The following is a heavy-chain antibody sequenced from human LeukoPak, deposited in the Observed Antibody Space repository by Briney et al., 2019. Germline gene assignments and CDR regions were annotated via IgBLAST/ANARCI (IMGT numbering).Heavy chain of an antibody. D-gene: IGHD5-12*01. CDR3: AIDLLYGYSGYDWRYYYYMDV. Sequence: PSETLSLTCTVSGYSISSGYYWGWIRQPPGKGLEWIGSIYHSGSTYYNPSLKSRVTISVDTSKNQFSLKLSSVTAADTAVYYCAIDLLYGYSGYDWRYYYYMDVWGKGTTVTVSS. CDR1: GYSISSGYY. V-gene: IGHV4-38-2*02. CDR2: IYHSGST. J-gene: IGHJ6*03.